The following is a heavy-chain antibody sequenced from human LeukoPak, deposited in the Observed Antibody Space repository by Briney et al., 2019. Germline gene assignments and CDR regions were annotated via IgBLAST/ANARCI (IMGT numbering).Heavy chain of an antibody. CDR3: AKDGRAGWTHPYYFDY. J-gene: IGHJ4*02. V-gene: IGHV3-23*01. CDR2: ISGSGGST. Sequence: PGGSLRLSCTVSGFTVSSNSMSWVRQAPGKGLEWVSAISGSGGSTYYADSVKGRFTISRDNSKNTLYLQMNSLRAEDTAVYYCAKDGRAGWTHPYYFDYWGQGTLVTVSS. CDR1: GFTVSSNS. D-gene: IGHD6-19*01.